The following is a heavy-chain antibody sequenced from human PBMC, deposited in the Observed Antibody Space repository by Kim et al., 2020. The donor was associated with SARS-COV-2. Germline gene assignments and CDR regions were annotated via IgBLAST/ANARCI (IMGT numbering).Heavy chain of an antibody. CDR2: INHSGST. CDR3: ARGRGGYYYGSGSYPLV. V-gene: IGHV4-34*01. J-gene: IGHJ6*01. Sequence: SETLSLTCAVYGGSFSGYYWSWIRQPPGKGLEWIGEINHSGSTNYNPSLKSRVTISVDTSKNQFSLKLSSVTAADTAVYYCARGRGGYYYGSGSYPLVWG. CDR1: GGSFSGYY. D-gene: IGHD3-10*01.